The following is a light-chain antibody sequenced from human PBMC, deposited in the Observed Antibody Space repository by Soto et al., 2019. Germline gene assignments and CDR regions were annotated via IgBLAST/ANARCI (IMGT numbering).Light chain of an antibody. V-gene: IGLV1-40*01. J-gene: IGLJ1*01. CDR2: GNS. CDR1: SSNIGAGYD. Sequence: QSGLTQRPSVSGAPGQRVTISCTGSSSNIGAGYDVHWYQQLPGTAPKLLIYGNSNRPSGVPDRFSGSKSGTSASLAITGLQAEDEADYYCQSYDSSLSGYVFGTGTKVTVL. CDR3: QSYDSSLSGYV.